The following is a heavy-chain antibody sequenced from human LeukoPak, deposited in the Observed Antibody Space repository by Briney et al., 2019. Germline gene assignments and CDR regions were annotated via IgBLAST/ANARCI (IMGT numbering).Heavy chain of an antibody. CDR1: GFTFSSYS. CDR2: ISSSSSYI. J-gene: IGHJ4*02. V-gene: IGHV3-21*01. Sequence: PGGSLRLSCAASGFTFSSYSMSWVRQAPGKGLEWVSSISSSSSYIYYADSVKGRFTISRDNAKNSLYLQMNSLRAEDTAVYYCARGNIAVAALDYWGQGTLVTVSS. CDR3: ARGNIAVAALDY. D-gene: IGHD6-19*01.